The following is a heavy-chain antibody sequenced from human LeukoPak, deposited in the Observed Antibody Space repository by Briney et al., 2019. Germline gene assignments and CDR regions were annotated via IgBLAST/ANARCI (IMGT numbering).Heavy chain of an antibody. Sequence: SETLSLTCTVSGGSISSYYWSWIRQPPGKGLEWIGYIYYSGHTNYNPSLKSRVTISVDRSKNQFSLKLSSVTAADTAVYYCARRSYVDTYYYDSSGFDYFDYWGQGTLVTVSS. CDR2: IYYSGHT. J-gene: IGHJ4*02. D-gene: IGHD3-22*01. V-gene: IGHV4-59*08. CDR3: ARRSYVDTYYYDSSGFDYFDY. CDR1: GGSISSYY.